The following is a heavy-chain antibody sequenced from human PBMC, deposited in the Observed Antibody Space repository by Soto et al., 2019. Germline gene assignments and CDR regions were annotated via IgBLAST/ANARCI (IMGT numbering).Heavy chain of an antibody. CDR2: INGGTGQT. CDR3: AGGKGMEENYYSSGPDI. Sequence: ASVKVSCKASGYTFTTHAMHWVLQAPGQSLEWMGWINGGTGQTKHSQRFQGRVNITRDTSASTAYMELSSLRSEDTAVYYCAGGKGMEENYYSSGPDIRGQGTTANASS. CDR1: GYTFTTHA. V-gene: IGHV1-3*01. J-gene: IGHJ6*02. D-gene: IGHD1-1*01.